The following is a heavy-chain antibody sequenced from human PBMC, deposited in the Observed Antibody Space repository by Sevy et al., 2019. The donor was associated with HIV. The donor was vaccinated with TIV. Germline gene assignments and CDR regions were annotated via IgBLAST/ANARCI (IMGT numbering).Heavy chain of an antibody. D-gene: IGHD3-22*01. CDR1: GYTFTSYG. J-gene: IGHJ4*02. V-gene: IGHV1-18*01. CDR3: ARVEMDHYDSSGFSDY. CDR2: ISAYNGNT. Sequence: ASVKVSCKASGYTFTSYGISWVRQAPGQGLEWMGWISAYNGNTNYAQKLQGRVTMTTDTSTSTAYMELRSLGSDDTAVYYCARVEMDHYDSSGFSDYWGQGTLVTVSS.